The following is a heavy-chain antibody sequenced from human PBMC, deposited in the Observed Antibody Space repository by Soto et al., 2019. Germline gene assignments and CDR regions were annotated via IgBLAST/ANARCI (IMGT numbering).Heavy chain of an antibody. Sequence: QLQLQESGSGLVKPSQTLSLTCAVSGGSISSGGYSWSWIRQPPGKGLEWIGYIYHSGSTYYNPSLQSRVTISVDRSKNQFPLKLSSVTAADTAVYYCDRGGRGIQLLVDYWGQGTLVTVSS. CDR2: IYHSGST. D-gene: IGHD5-18*01. J-gene: IGHJ4*02. V-gene: IGHV4-30-2*01. CDR3: DRGGRGIQLLVDY. CDR1: GGSISSGGYS.